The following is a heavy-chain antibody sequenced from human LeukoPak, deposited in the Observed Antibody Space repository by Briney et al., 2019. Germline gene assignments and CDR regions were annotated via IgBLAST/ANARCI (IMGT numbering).Heavy chain of an antibody. CDR3: ARDRIVGATSPGGY. J-gene: IGHJ4*02. D-gene: IGHD1-26*01. V-gene: IGHV3-20*04. Sequence: GGSLRLSCAASGFTFDDYAMTWVRQAPGKGLEWVSGINWNGGSTGYADSVKGRFTISRDNAKSSLYLQMNSLRAEDTAFYYCARDRIVGATSPGGYWGQGTLVTVSS. CDR2: INWNGGST. CDR1: GFTFDDYA.